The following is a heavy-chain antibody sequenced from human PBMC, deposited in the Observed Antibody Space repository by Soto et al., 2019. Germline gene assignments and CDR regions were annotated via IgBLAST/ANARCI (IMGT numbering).Heavy chain of an antibody. CDR3: VRDWWGFDY. J-gene: IGHJ4*02. D-gene: IGHD2-15*01. Sequence: GGSLRLSCSVSGFTFSSYSMHWVRQAPGKGLEYVAVIRHNGANIYYADSVKGRFIISRDNSNSRLYLQMSSLRLEDTAVYYCVRDWWGFDYWGQGTPVTVSS. CDR1: GFTFSSYS. V-gene: IGHV3-64D*06. CDR2: IRHNGANI.